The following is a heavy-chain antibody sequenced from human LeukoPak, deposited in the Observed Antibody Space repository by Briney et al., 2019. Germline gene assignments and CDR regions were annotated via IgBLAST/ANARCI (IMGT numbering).Heavy chain of an antibody. V-gene: IGHV1-2*02. J-gene: IGHJ4*02. CDR1: GYTFTSYS. D-gene: IGHD2-2*01. CDR3: ARVVGAIVVVPAAIANFDY. Sequence: ASVKVSCKASGYTFTSYSINWVRQAPGQGLEWMGWINPNSGGTNYAQKFQGGVTMTRDTSISTAYMELSRLRSDDTAVYYCARVVGAIVVVPAAIANFDYWGQGTLVTVSS. CDR2: INPNSGGT.